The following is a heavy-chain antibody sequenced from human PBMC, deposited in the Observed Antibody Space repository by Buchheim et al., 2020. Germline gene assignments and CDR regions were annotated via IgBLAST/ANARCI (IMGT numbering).Heavy chain of an antibody. CDR3: ARDWIGSGYYTGYYYYGMDV. CDR2: IYTSGST. D-gene: IGHD3-3*01. Sequence: QVQLQESGPGLVKPSQTLSLTCTVSGGSISSGSYYWRWIRQPAGKGLEWIGRIYTSGSTNYNPSLKSRVTISVDTSQNQFSLKLSSVTAADTAVYYCARDWIGSGYYTGYYYYGMDVWGQGTT. V-gene: IGHV4-61*02. J-gene: IGHJ6*02. CDR1: GGSISSGSYY.